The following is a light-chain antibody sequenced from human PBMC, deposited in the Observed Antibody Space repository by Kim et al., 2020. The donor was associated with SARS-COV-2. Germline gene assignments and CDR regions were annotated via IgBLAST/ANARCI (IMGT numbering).Light chain of an antibody. CDR1: QSLVRSDGNTY. CDR3: MQAAQFPIT. V-gene: IGKV2-24*01. CDR2: KNS. Sequence: PASISCRSSQSLVRSDGNTYLTWLQQRPDQPPRLLIYKNSNRFSGVPDRFSGSGAGTDFTLKISRVEAEDVGVYYCMQAAQFPITFGQGTRLEIK. J-gene: IGKJ5*01.